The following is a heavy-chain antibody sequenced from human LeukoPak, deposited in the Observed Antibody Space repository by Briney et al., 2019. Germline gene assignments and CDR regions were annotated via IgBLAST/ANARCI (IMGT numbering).Heavy chain of an antibody. V-gene: IGHV1-8*01. Sequence: ASVKVSCKASGYTFTNYDINWVRQATGQGLEWMGWMNPNSGNTGYAQKFQGRVTMTRNTSISTAYMELSSLRSEDTAVYYCAVTMVRGVSYYYGMDVWGQGTTVTVSS. CDR2: MNPNSGNT. D-gene: IGHD3-10*01. CDR3: AVTMVRGVSYYYGMDV. J-gene: IGHJ6*02. CDR1: GYTFTNYD.